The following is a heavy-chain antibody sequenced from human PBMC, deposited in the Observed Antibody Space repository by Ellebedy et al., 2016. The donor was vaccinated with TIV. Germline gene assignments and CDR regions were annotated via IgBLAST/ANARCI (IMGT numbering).Heavy chain of an antibody. D-gene: IGHD2-15*01. CDR3: ARGRIAY. CDR2: IRSKAYGGTT. Sequence: GESLKISXAASGFTFSSYSMNWVRQAPGKGLEWVGFIRSKAYGGTTEYAASVKGRFTISRDNAKNTLYLQMNSLRAEDTAVYYCARGRIAYWGQGTLVTVSS. CDR1: GFTFSSYS. J-gene: IGHJ4*02. V-gene: IGHV3-71*01.